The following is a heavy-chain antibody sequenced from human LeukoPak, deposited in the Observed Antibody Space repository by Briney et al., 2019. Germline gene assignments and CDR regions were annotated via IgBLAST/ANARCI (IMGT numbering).Heavy chain of an antibody. CDR3: ARLVEVGFGPLVGRYMDV. CDR2: FYYSSSVHHSGDT. Sequence: PSETLSFTSTVAMASFSSIRSYWRSFRQSPERGVQFIGTFYYSSSVHHSGDTYFEPSVKSRVAKSVDTSKSQLSLRLNSVTATDSAIYYCARLVEVGFGPLVGRYMDVWGIGTTVIVSS. J-gene: IGHJ6*03. CDR1: MASFSSIRSY. V-gene: IGHV4-39*01. D-gene: IGHD2-15*01.